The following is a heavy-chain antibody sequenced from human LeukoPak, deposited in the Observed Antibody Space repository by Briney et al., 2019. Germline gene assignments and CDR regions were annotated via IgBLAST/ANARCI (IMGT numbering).Heavy chain of an antibody. CDR3: ARETGRYCSGGSCYVGPDAFDI. Sequence: GRSLRLSCPASGFTFSSYWMHWVRQAHGKGLMWVSRSTNDGSRTSYADSVKGRFTISRDNAKNTLYLQMNSLRAEDTAVYYCARETGRYCSGGSCYVGPDAFDIWGQGTMVIVSS. J-gene: IGHJ3*02. D-gene: IGHD2-15*01. V-gene: IGHV3-74*01. CDR1: GFTFSSYW. CDR2: STNDGSRT.